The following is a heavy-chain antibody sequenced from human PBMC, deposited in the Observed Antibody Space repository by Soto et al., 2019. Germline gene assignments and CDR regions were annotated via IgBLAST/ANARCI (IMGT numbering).Heavy chain of an antibody. Sequence: PGGSLRLSCAASGFTFSSYSMNWVRQAPGKGLEWVSSISSSSSYIYYADSVKGRFTISRDNAKNSLYLQMNSLRAEDTAVYYCVGYIYDSSGYYPLYYFDYWGQGTLVTVSS. J-gene: IGHJ4*02. D-gene: IGHD3-22*01. CDR2: ISSSSSYI. CDR3: VGYIYDSSGYYPLYYFDY. CDR1: GFTFSSYS. V-gene: IGHV3-21*01.